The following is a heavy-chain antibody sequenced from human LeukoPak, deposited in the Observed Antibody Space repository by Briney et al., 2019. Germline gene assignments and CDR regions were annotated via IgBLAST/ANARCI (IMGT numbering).Heavy chain of an antibody. V-gene: IGHV3-74*01. CDR1: GFMFSNCW. D-gene: IGHD3-9*01. CDR2: TNSDGSST. J-gene: IGHJ3*02. Sequence: GGSLRLSCAAPGFMFSNCWMHWVRQAPGKGLVWVSRTNSDGSSTISADSVEGRFTISRDNTKNTLYLQMNSLRVEDTAVYYCARAHYDILTGRRTDAFDIWGQGTMVTVSS. CDR3: ARAHYDILTGRRTDAFDI.